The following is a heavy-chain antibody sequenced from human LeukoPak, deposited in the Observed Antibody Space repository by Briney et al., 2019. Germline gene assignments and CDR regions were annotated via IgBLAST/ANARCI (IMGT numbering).Heavy chain of an antibody. D-gene: IGHD3-9*01. CDR2: MNPNSGNT. CDR3: ARVSKRYFDWLIVNWFDP. CDR1: GYTFTSYD. J-gene: IGHJ5*02. Sequence: ASVKVSCKASGYTFTSYDINWVRQATGQGLEWMGWMNPNSGNTGYAQKFQGRVTMTRNTSISTAYMELSSLRSEDTAVYYCARVSKRYFDWLIVNWFDPWGQGTLSPSPQ. V-gene: IGHV1-8*01.